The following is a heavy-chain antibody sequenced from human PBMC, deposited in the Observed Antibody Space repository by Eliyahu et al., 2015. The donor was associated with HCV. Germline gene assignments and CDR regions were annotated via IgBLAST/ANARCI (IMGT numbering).Heavy chain of an antibody. CDR1: GFTFSSYA. J-gene: IGHJ5*02. CDR2: ISFSGAST. Sequence: EVQLLESGGGLVQPGGSLRLSCAASGFTFSSYAVSWVRQAPGKGLEWVSTISFSGASTYYADSVKGRFTISRDNSKNTLYLQMNSLRPEDTAIYYCAKNPSIPQQVVPPNWFDPWGQGTLVTVSS. V-gene: IGHV3-23*01. CDR3: AKNPSIPQQVVPPNWFDP. D-gene: IGHD6-13*01.